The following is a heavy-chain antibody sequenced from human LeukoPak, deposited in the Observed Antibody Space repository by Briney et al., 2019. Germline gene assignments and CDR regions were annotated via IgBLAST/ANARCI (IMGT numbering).Heavy chain of an antibody. J-gene: IGHJ4*02. CDR3: TRHSGDSSGWYSDLFDY. CDR1: GFTFSGSA. V-gene: IGHV3-73*01. CDR2: IRSKANSYAT. D-gene: IGHD6-19*01. Sequence: GGSLRLSCAASGFTFSGSAMHWVRQASGKGLEWVGRIRSKANSYATAYAASVKGRFTISRDDSKNTAYLQMNSPKTEDTAVYYCTRHSGDSSGWYSDLFDYWGQGTLVTVSS.